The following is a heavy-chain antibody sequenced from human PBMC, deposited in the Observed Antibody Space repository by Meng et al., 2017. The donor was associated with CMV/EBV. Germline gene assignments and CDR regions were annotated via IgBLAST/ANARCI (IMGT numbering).Heavy chain of an antibody. Sequence: SETLSLTCTVSGGSISSSSYYWGWIRQPPGKGLEWIGSIYYSWSTYYNPSLKSRVTISVDTSKNQFSLKLSSVTAADTAVYYCARLDGDGGQDYWGQGTLVTVSS. CDR2: IYYSWST. V-gene: IGHV4-39*01. J-gene: IGHJ4*02. CDR1: GGSISSSSYY. CDR3: ARLDGDGGQDY. D-gene: IGHD5-24*01.